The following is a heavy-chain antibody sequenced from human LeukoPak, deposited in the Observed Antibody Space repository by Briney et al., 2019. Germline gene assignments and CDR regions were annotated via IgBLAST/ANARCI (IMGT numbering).Heavy chain of an antibody. CDR1: GFTFSSYA. CDR2: ISSNGGST. J-gene: IGHJ4*02. D-gene: IGHD3-9*01. CDR3: VKDGTLNYDILTGYYTRTEYYFDY. Sequence: GGSLRLSCSASGFTFSSYAMHWVRQAPGKGLEYVSAISSNGGSTYYADSVKGRFTISRDNSKNTLYLQVSGLRAEDTAVYYCVKDGTLNYDILTGYYTRTEYYFDYWGQGTLVTVSS. V-gene: IGHV3-64D*06.